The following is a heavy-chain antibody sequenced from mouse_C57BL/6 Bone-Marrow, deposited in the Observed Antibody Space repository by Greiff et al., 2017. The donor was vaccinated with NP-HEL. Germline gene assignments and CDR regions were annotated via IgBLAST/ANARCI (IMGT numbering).Heavy chain of an antibody. D-gene: IGHD1-1*01. J-gene: IGHJ2*01. V-gene: IGHV5-6*02. CDR2: ISSGGSYT. CDR3: ARDYYGSSSSYYFDY. CDR1: GFTFSSYG. Sequence: EVMLVESGGDLVKPGGSLKLSCAASGFTFSSYGMSWVRQTPDKRLEWVATISSGGSYTYYPDSVKGRFTISRDIAKNTLYLQMSSLKSEDTAMYYCARDYYGSSSSYYFDYWGQGTTLTVSS.